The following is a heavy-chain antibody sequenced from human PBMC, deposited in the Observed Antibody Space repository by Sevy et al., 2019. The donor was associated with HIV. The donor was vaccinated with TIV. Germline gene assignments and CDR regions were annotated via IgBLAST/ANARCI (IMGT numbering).Heavy chain of an antibody. D-gene: IGHD3-16*01. J-gene: IGHJ4*02. Sequence: GGALRLSCAASGFTFSSYSMNWVRQAPGKGLEWVSSISSSSSYIYYADSVKGRFTISRDNAKNSLYLQMNSLRAEDTAVYYCARDGDQNGGYWGQGTLVTVSS. CDR1: GFTFSSYS. CDR2: ISSSSSYI. CDR3: ARDGDQNGGY. V-gene: IGHV3-21*01.